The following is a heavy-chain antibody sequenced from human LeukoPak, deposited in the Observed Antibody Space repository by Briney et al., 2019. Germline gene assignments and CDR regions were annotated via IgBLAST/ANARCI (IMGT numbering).Heavy chain of an antibody. CDR3: ARDRDGVDGGRPYYFDY. D-gene: IGHD4-23*01. CDR1: GYTFTSYY. J-gene: IGHJ4*02. Sequence: ASVTVSCTASGYTFTSYYMHWVRQAPGQGLEWMGIINPSGGGTSYAQKFQGRVTMTRDTSTSTVYMELSSLRSEDTAVYYFARDRDGVDGGRPYYFDYWGQGTLVTVSS. V-gene: IGHV1-46*01. CDR2: INPSGGGT.